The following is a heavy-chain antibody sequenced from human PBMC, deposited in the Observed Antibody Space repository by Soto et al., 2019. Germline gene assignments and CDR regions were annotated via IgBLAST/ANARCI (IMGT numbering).Heavy chain of an antibody. V-gene: IGHV3-74*03. D-gene: IGHD2-8*02. CDR3: VWGMQLWRFDS. J-gene: IGHJ4*02. CDR2: IKTDGSVA. Sequence: EVQLVESGGGVVQPGESLRLSCAASGLTFRSYWMHWVRQAPGKGLVWVSRIKTDGSVAMYVDSVKGRFTISRDNAKNTLYLQVNSLRAEDTAVDYGVWGMQLWRFDSWGRGTLVTVSS. CDR1: GLTFRSYW.